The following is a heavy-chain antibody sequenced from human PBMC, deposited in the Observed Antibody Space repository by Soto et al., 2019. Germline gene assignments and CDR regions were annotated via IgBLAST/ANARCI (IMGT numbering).Heavy chain of an antibody. J-gene: IGHJ4*02. D-gene: IGHD5-18*01. V-gene: IGHV3-74*01. CDR3: AKYTHMVL. CDR1: GFTFSSYW. Sequence: EVQLVESGGGLVQPGGSLRLSCAASGFTFSSYWMHWVRQAPGKGLVWVSRINNDGSSTTYADSVKGRFTISRDNAKHSLYLQMNSLRAEDTAVYYCAKYTHMVLWGQGILVTVSS. CDR2: INNDGSST.